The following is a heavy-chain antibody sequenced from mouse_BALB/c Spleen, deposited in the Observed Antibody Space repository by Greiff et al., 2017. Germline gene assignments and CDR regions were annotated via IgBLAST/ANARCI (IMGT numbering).Heavy chain of an antibody. CDR3: ARGGITTVVGLDY. D-gene: IGHD1-1*01. V-gene: IGHV5-6-5*01. CDR2: ISSGGST. CDR1: GFTFSSYA. Sequence: EVKLVESGGGLVKPGGSLKLSCAASGFTFSSYAMSWVRQTPEKRLEWVASISSGGSTYYPDSVKGRFTISRDNARNILYLQMSSLRSEDTAMYYCARGGITTVVGLDYWGQGTTLTVSS. J-gene: IGHJ2*01.